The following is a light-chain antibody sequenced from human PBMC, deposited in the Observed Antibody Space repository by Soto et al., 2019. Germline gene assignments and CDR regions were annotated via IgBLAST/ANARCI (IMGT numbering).Light chain of an antibody. CDR3: QEYHSYTWT. CDR1: QSIRNW. Sequence: DIQMTQSPSTLSASVGDRVTITCRASQSIRNWLAWYQQQPGKVPQLLIFDASTLQSGVPSRFSGSGSGTDFTLNISSLQPDDFATYYRQEYHSYTWTFGQGTKVEFK. V-gene: IGKV1-5*01. J-gene: IGKJ1*01. CDR2: DAS.